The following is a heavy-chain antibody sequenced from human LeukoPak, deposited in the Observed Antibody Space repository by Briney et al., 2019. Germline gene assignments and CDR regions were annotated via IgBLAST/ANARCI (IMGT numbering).Heavy chain of an antibody. CDR1: GFTFSSYA. Sequence: GGSLRLSCEASGFTFSSYAMSWVRQAPGKGLEWVSGISGNSGSTYYADSVKGRFTISRDNAKNSLYLQMNSLRAEDTAVYYCARAAYSSGWYGVLGYWGQGTLVTVSS. CDR3: ARAAYSSGWYGVLGY. J-gene: IGHJ4*02. CDR2: ISGNSGST. V-gene: IGHV3-23*01. D-gene: IGHD6-19*01.